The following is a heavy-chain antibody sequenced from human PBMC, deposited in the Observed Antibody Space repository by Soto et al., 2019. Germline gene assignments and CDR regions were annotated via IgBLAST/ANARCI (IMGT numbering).Heavy chain of an antibody. J-gene: IGHJ4*02. V-gene: IGHV4-28*01. D-gene: IGHD1-26*01. CDR1: GYSITSRNW. Sequence: SETLSLTCAVSGYSITSRNWWSSIRQTPGKGLEWIGYVYYSGTTYYNPSLKSRVTMSVDTSKNQFSLKLTSVTAVDTAVYYCARREIQGPIDYWGQG. CDR3: ARREIQGPIDY. CDR2: VYYSGTT.